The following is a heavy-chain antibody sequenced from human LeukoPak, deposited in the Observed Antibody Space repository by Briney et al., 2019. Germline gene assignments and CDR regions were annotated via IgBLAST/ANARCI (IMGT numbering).Heavy chain of an antibody. CDR3: ARNDYNWFDP. D-gene: IGHD3-16*01. Sequence: GGSLRLSCAASGFTFTSYWMSWVRQAPGKGLEWVAIINQDGSEKYYVNSVKGRFTISRDNAKNSLYLQMNSLRAEDMAVYYCARNDYNWFDPWGQGTLVTVSS. CDR2: INQDGSEK. CDR1: GFTFTSYW. J-gene: IGHJ5*02. V-gene: IGHV3-7*01.